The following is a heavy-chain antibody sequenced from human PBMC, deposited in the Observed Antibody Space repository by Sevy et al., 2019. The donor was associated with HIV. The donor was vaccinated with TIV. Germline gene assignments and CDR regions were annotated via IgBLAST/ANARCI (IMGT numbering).Heavy chain of an antibody. D-gene: IGHD1-7*01. CDR2: ISGSGSLT. V-gene: IGHV3-23*01. CDR1: EFTTRAFA. CDR3: AKPNWNFRADWFDT. Sequence: GGSLRLSCTVTEFTTRAFAMSWVRQTPEKGLEWVSSISGSGSLTHYADSVKSRFTISRDKSQETVYLLMNSLAVDDTAVYYCAKPNWNFRADWFDTWGQGTLVTVSS. J-gene: IGHJ5*02.